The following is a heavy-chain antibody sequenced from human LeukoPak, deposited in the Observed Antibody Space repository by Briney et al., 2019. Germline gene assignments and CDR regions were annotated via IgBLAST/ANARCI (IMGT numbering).Heavy chain of an antibody. CDR3: ARAHSSGWYDY. CDR1: GGSFSGYY. Sequence: PSETLSLTCAVYGGSFSGYYWSWIRQPPGKGLEWIGEINHSGSTNYNPSLKSRDTISVDTSKNQFSLKLSSVTAADTAVYYCARAHSSGWYDYWGQGTLVTVSS. CDR2: INHSGST. V-gene: IGHV4-34*01. D-gene: IGHD6-19*01. J-gene: IGHJ4*02.